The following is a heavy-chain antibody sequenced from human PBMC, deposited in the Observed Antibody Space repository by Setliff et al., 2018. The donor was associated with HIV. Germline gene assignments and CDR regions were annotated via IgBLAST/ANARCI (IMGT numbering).Heavy chain of an antibody. J-gene: IGHJ6*03. D-gene: IGHD3-22*01. CDR2: IAVGSGNT. V-gene: IGHV1-58*02. Sequence: ASVKVSCKASGFTFNTSAIQWVQQARGRRLEWIGWIAVGSGNTNYAQKFQERVTITRDMSTSTSYMELTNLRSEDTAVYYCAARPGVDSSGYYDYYYMDVWAKGTTVTVSS. CDR1: GFTFNTSA. CDR3: AARPGVDSSGYYDYYYMDV.